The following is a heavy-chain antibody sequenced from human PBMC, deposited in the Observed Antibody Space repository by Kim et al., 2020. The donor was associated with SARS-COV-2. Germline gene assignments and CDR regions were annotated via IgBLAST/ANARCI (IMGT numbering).Heavy chain of an antibody. CDR2: IKHSGST. Sequence: SETLSLTCAVYGGSFSGYYWSWIRQPPGKGLEWIGEIKHSGSTNYNPSLKSRVTISVDTSKNQFSLKLSSVTAADTAVNSWARGPQTATITGVPYNWF. V-gene: IGHV4-34*01. D-gene: IGHD5-12*01. CDR1: GGSFSGYY. CDR3: ARGPQTATITGVPYNWF. J-gene: IGHJ5*01.